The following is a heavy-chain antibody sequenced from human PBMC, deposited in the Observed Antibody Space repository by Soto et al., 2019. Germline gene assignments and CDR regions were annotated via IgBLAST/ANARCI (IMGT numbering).Heavy chain of an antibody. J-gene: IGHJ4*02. CDR1: RGSTSSNNW. D-gene: IGHD3-16*01. CDR2: VYHSGST. Sequence: PSVTLSLTCAVSRGSTSSNNWWSWVRQTAGKGLEWIGEVYHSGSTSYNPSLKSRVTMLIDKSKNQFSLKLSSVTAADTAVYYCARDLGWGNYITDYWGKGTLVTVS. CDR3: ARDLGWGNYITDY. V-gene: IGHV4-4*02.